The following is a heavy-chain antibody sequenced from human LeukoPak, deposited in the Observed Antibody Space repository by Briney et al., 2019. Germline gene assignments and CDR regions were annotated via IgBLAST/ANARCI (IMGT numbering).Heavy chain of an antibody. D-gene: IGHD1-26*01. Sequence: ASVKVSCKASGYTFTNSYIHWVRQAPGQGLEWMGSMNPKSGGTKYAKKFQGRVSMTRDTSISTAYMELASLTSDDTAVYYCARAGGRSWFDPWGQGTLVTVSS. J-gene: IGHJ5*02. V-gene: IGHV1-2*02. CDR3: ARAGGRSWFDP. CDR1: GYTFTNSY. CDR2: MNPKSGGT.